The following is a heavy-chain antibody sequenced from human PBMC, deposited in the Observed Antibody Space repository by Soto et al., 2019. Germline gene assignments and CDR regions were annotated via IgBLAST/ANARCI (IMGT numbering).Heavy chain of an antibody. CDR1: GGSISSGGYY. CDR3: ARALRLHYYFDY. J-gene: IGHJ4*02. D-gene: IGHD5-12*01. CDR2: IYYSGST. Sequence: SETLSLSCTVSGGSISSGGYYWSWIRQHPGKGLEWIGYIYYSGSTYYNPSLKSRVTISVDTSKNQFSLKLSSVTAADTAVYYCARALRLHYYFDYWGQGTLVTVSS. V-gene: IGHV4-31*03.